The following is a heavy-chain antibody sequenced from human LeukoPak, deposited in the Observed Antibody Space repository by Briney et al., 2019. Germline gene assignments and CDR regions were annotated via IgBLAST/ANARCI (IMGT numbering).Heavy chain of an antibody. CDR2: IYYSGST. CDR1: GGSIRSSSYY. Sequence: SETLSLTCTVSGGSIRSSSYYWGWIRQPPGKGLEWIGSIYYSGSTYSNPSLKSRVTISVDTSKNQFSLKLSSVTAADTAVYYCARHLMAAAGTPVDYWGQGTLVTVSS. V-gene: IGHV4-39*01. J-gene: IGHJ4*02. D-gene: IGHD6-13*01. CDR3: ARHLMAAAGTPVDY.